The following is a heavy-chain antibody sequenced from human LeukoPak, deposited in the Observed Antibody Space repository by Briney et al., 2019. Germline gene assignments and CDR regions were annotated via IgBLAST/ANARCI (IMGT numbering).Heavy chain of an antibody. J-gene: IGHJ4*02. CDR3: ARRRDFIGY. D-gene: IGHD3/OR15-3a*01. Sequence: GGSLRLSCAASGFTLSDCYMSWIRQAPGKGLEWVSYSSSSGSTIYYADSVKGRFAISRDNAKNSLYLQMNSLRAEDTAVYYCARRRDFIGYWGQGTLVTVSS. V-gene: IGHV3-11*01. CDR1: GFTLSDCY. CDR2: SSSSGSTI.